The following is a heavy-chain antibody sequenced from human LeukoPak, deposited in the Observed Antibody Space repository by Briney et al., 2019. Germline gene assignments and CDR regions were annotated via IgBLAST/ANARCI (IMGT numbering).Heavy chain of an antibody. CDR1: GGSISSSSYY. CDR2: IYYSGST. Sequence: SETLSLTCTVSGGSISSSSYYWGWIRQPPGKGLEWIGSIYYSGSTYYNPSLKSRVTISVDTSKNQFSLKLSSVTAADTAVYYCASDHCSGGSCYNWFDPWGQGTLVTVSS. J-gene: IGHJ5*02. V-gene: IGHV4-39*01. D-gene: IGHD2-15*01. CDR3: ASDHCSGGSCYNWFDP.